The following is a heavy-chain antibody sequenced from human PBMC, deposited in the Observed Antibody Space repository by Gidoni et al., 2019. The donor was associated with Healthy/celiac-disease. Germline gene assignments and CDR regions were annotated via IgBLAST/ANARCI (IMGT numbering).Heavy chain of an antibody. Sequence: QVQLVQSGAEVKKPGASVKVSCKASGYTFTSYGISWVRQAPGQGLEWMGWISAYNGNTNYAQKLQGRVTMTTDTSTSTAYMELRSLRSDDTAVYYCARDLPGGCSSTSCYQAQPLNYYYGMDVWGQGTTVTVSS. CDR2: ISAYNGNT. CDR1: GYTFTSYG. J-gene: IGHJ6*02. V-gene: IGHV1-18*04. CDR3: ARDLPGGCSSTSCYQAQPLNYYYGMDV. D-gene: IGHD2-2*01.